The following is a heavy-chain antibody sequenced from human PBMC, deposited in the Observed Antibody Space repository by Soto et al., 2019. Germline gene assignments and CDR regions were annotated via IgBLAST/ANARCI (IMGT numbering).Heavy chain of an antibody. CDR3: ASESTTVGPIGF. CDR2: IIPIFGTA. J-gene: IGHJ4*02. Sequence: VKVSCKPSGATFSSYAISWVRQAPGQGLEWMGWIIPIFGTANYAQKFQGRVTITADKSTSTAYMELSSLRSEDTAVYYCASESTTVGPIGFWGQGTLVTVSS. D-gene: IGHD4-17*01. CDR1: GATFSSYA. V-gene: IGHV1-69*06.